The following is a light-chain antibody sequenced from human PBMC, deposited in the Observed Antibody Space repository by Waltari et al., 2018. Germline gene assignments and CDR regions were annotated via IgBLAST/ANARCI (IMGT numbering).Light chain of an antibody. Sequence: DIQMTQSPSTLSASVGDRVTITCRASQRIGSRFAWYQQKPGKAPKLLIYEATSLESGVPSRFSASGSGTEFTLTISSLQPDDFAAYYCQRYNSYPSTFGPGTKVDI. CDR2: EAT. CDR1: QRIGSR. J-gene: IGKJ3*01. CDR3: QRYNSYPST. V-gene: IGKV1-5*03.